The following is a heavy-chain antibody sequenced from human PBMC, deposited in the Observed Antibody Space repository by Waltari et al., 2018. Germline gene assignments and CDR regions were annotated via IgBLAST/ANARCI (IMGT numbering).Heavy chain of an antibody. CDR3: AKDHRVQTRATFAHCDL. CDR1: GFTFSNYG. Sequence: QVQLVESGGGLVQPGGSLRLSCAASGFTFSNYGMHWVRQAPGKGLEWVAFIIFDGSRQYDADSVKGRFTISRDNPKETLYLQLNTLRPEDTAIYYCAKDHRVQTRATFAHCDLWGQGSLVTVSS. D-gene: IGHD2-21*01. CDR2: IIFDGSRQ. J-gene: IGHJ1*01. V-gene: IGHV3-30*02.